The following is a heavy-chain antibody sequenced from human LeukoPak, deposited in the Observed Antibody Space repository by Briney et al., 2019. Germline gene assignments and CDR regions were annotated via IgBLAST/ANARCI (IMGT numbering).Heavy chain of an antibody. CDR1: GYTFTSYG. CDR2: ISAYNGNT. V-gene: IGHV1-18*01. D-gene: IGHD3-3*01. J-gene: IGHJ4*02. CDR3: ARDGIDDLTKSTIFGVVNYFDY. Sequence: ASVKVSCKASGYTFTSYGISWVRQAPGQGLEWMGWISAYNGNTNHAQKLQGRVTMTTDTSTSTAYMELRSLRSEDTAVYYCARDGIDDLTKSTIFGVVNYFDYWGQGTLVTVSS.